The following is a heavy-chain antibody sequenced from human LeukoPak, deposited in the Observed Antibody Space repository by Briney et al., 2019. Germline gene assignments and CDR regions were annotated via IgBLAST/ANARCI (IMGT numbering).Heavy chain of an antibody. CDR1: GFTFSNAW. CDR2: IRSKANSYAT. D-gene: IGHD2-21*02. Sequence: GGSLRLSCAASGFTFSNAWMSWVRQASGKGLEWVGRIRSKANSYATAYAASVKGRFTISRDDSKNTAYLQMNSLKTEDTAVYYCTRLYCGGDCSDDAFDIWGQGTMVTVSS. CDR3: TRLYCGGDCSDDAFDI. V-gene: IGHV3-73*01. J-gene: IGHJ3*02.